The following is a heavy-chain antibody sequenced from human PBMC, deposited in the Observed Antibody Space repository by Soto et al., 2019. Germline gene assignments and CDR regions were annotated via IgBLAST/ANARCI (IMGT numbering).Heavy chain of an antibody. J-gene: IGHJ4*02. V-gene: IGHV3-48*03. D-gene: IGHD1-1*01. CDR3: VRDPYLPTAGRLASLHY. Sequence: PEGSLRLSCAASGFTFSSYEMNWVRQAPGKGLEWVSYISSSGSTIYYADSVKGRFTISRDNAKNSLYLQMNSLRAEGTAVYYCVRDPYLPTAGRLASLHYWGPGTLVTVSS. CDR2: ISSSGSTI. CDR1: GFTFSSYE.